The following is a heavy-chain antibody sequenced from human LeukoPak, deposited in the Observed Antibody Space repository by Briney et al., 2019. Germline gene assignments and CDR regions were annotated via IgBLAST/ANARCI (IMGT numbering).Heavy chain of an antibody. D-gene: IGHD3-3*01. CDR1: GFTFSSYA. J-gene: IGHJ4*02. CDR2: ISGSGGST. Sequence: PGGSLRLSCAASGFTFSSYAMSWVRQAPGKGLEWVSAISGSGGSTYYADSVKGRFTISRDNSKNTLYLQMNSLRAEDTAVYYRAKAPQIFEGFFSPPPPTWDYWGQGTLVTVSS. V-gene: IGHV3-23*01. CDR3: AKAPQIFEGFFSPPPPTWDY.